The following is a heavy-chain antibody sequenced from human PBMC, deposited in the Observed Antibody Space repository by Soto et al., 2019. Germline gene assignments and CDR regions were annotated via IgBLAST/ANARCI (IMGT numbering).Heavy chain of an antibody. J-gene: IGHJ5*02. D-gene: IGHD6-19*01. CDR2: IYHSGSI. Sequence: QVQLQESGPGLVKPSGTLSLTCAVSGGSINSSNWWSWVRQPPGKGLEWIGEIYHSGSINYNPSLKSRVTISVDKSKNQFSLKLSSVTAADTAVYYCARVIRGQWLVRWFDPWGQGTLVTVSS. V-gene: IGHV4-4*02. CDR1: GGSINSSNW. CDR3: ARVIRGQWLVRWFDP.